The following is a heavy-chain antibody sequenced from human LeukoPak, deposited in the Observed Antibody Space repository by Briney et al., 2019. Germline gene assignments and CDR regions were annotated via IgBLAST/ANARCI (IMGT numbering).Heavy chain of an antibody. D-gene: IGHD6-19*01. CDR3: ARVAVAGTLLYYYMDV. Sequence: GGSLRLSCAASGFTFSSYEMNWVRQAPGKGLEWVSYISSSGSTIYYADSVKGRFTISRDNAKNSLYLQMNSLRVEDTAVYYCARVAVAGTLLYYYMDVWGKGTTVTISS. CDR1: GFTFSSYE. CDR2: ISSSGSTI. J-gene: IGHJ6*03. V-gene: IGHV3-48*03.